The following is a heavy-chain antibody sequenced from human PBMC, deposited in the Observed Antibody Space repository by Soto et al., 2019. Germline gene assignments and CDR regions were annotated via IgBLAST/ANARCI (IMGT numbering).Heavy chain of an antibody. Sequence: QEQLVQSGAEVKKPGASVKVSCKASGYTFASYHMHWVRQAPGQGLEWMGIFNPSGGSTNYAQKFQGRVTMTRDTSTSTVFMELSSLRSEDTAVYYCARGGSAHIYGMDVWGQGTTVTVSS. V-gene: IGHV1-46*01. CDR3: ARGGSAHIYGMDV. CDR1: GYTFASYH. D-gene: IGHD3-16*01. J-gene: IGHJ6*02. CDR2: FNPSGGST.